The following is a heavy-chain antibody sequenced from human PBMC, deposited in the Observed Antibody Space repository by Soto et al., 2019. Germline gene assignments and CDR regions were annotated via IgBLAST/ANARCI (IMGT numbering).Heavy chain of an antibody. CDR3: AIAICSGGRCFLLDH. CDR1: GFIFSGYW. CDR2: IKGDGSGI. V-gene: IGHV3-74*01. Sequence: EVQLLESGGGLVPPGGSLRLSCAASGFIFSGYWMHWVRQAPGKGLVWVSRIKGDGSGISYADSVKGRFTISRDNVKKTLYLQMNSLRAEDTAVYYCAIAICSGGRCFLLDHWGQGTLVTVSS. D-gene: IGHD2-15*01. J-gene: IGHJ4*02.